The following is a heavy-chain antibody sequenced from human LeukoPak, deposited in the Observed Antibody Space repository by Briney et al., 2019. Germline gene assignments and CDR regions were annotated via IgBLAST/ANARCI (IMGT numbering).Heavy chain of an antibody. J-gene: IGHJ5*02. CDR3: ARDQEGHYYDSSGRNWFDP. CDR2: INPNSGGA. Sequence: ASVKVSCKASGYTFTGYYMHWVRQAPGQGLEWMGRINPNSGGANYAQKFQGRVTMTRDTSISTAYMELSRLRSEDTAVYYCARDQEGHYYDSSGRNWFDPWGQGTLVTVSS. CDR1: GYTFTGYY. D-gene: IGHD3-22*01. V-gene: IGHV1-2*06.